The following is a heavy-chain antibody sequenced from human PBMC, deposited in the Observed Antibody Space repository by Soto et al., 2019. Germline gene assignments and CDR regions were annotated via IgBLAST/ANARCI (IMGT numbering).Heavy chain of an antibody. J-gene: IGHJ6*02. CDR2: ISAYNGNT. Sequence: ASVKVSCKASGYTFTSYGISWVRQAPGQVLEWMGWISAYNGNTNYAQKLQGRVTMTTDTSTSTAYMELRSLRSDDTAVYYCARDYYDSSGYYYYYYGMDVWGQGTTVTVSS. CDR3: ARDYYDSSGYYYYYYGMDV. CDR1: GYTFTSYG. V-gene: IGHV1-18*01. D-gene: IGHD3-22*01.